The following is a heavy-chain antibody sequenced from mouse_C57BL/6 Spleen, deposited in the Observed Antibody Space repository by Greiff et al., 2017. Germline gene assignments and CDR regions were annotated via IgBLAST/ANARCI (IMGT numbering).Heavy chain of an antibody. J-gene: IGHJ3*01. Sequence: QVQLQQPGAELVKPGASVKLSCKASGYTFTSYWMHWVKQRPGQGLEWIGMIYPNSGSTNYNEKFKSKATLTVDKSSSTAYMQLSSLTSEDSADYYGGTGGKVATPFAYWGQGTLVTVSA. CDR3: GTGGKVATPFAY. V-gene: IGHV1-64*01. D-gene: IGHD1-1*01. CDR2: IYPNSGST. CDR1: GYTFTSYW.